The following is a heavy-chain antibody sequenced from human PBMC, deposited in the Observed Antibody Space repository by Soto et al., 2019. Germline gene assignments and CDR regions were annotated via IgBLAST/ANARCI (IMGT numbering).Heavy chain of an antibody. J-gene: IGHJ4*02. D-gene: IGHD3-10*01. CDR3: ARGRASGSYYLLDY. Sequence: GASVKVSCKASGNTFTSYDINWVRQATGHGLEWMGWINPNSGNIGYAQKFQGRVTMTRDTAIRTAYMEVSRLRSDDTAVYYCARGRASGSYYLLDYWGQGTLVTVPS. CDR1: GNTFTSYD. V-gene: IGHV1-8*01. CDR2: INPNSGNI.